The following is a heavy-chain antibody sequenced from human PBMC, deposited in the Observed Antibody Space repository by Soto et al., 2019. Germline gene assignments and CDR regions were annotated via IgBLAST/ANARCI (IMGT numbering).Heavy chain of an antibody. D-gene: IGHD6-13*01. CDR3: TRDASRDSSARGWFDP. V-gene: IGHV3-21*01. J-gene: IGHJ5*02. CDR1: GFTFRSFT. CDR2: ISSNSAYI. Sequence: PGGSLRLSCAASGFTFRSFTMNWVRQAPGKGLEWVSTISSNSAYIYYTDALRGRFTISRDNAKHSLHLQMNSLRAEDTAVYYCTRDASRDSSARGWFDPWGPGTLVTVSS.